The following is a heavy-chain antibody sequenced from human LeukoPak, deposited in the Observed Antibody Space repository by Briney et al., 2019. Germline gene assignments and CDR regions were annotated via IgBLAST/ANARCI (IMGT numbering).Heavy chain of an antibody. J-gene: IGHJ4*02. D-gene: IGHD6-19*01. CDR2: INPSGGST. CDR1: GYTFTSYY. V-gene: IGHV1-46*01. Sequence: ASVKVSCKASGYTFTSYYMHWVRQAPGQGLEWMGIINPSGGSTSYAQKFQGRVTMTRDTSTSTVYMELSSLRSEDTAGYYCAVNIAVAAPFDYWGQGTLVTVSS. CDR3: AVNIAVAAPFDY.